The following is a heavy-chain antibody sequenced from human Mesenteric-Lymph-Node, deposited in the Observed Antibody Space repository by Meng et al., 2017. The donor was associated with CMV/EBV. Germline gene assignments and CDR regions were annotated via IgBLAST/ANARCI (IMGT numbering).Heavy chain of an antibody. D-gene: IGHD3-10*01. CDR3: ARGVGSVVRGVTGRNQELYYGQDV. CDR2: IYRGGDT. Sequence: GESLKISCTASGFIVLSQYMSWVRQAPGKGLEWVSTIYRGGDTYYADSVKDRFTVSRDKLKNTLSLQMNSLRAEDTAIYYCARGVGSVVRGVTGRNQELYYGQDVWGQGTTVTVSS. V-gene: IGHV3-53*01. CDR1: GFIVLSQY. J-gene: IGHJ6*02.